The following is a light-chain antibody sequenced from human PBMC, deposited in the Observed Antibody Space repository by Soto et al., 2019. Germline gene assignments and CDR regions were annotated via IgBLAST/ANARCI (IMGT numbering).Light chain of an antibody. V-gene: IGLV2-23*02. Sequence: QSVLTQPTPRSAAPGQTITLSCTGTNSYVGSYNLVSWYQQHPGKAPKLMIYEVSKRPSGVSNRFSGSKSGNTASLTISGLQAEDEADYYCCSYAGSSTYVFGTGTKVTVL. CDR2: EVS. CDR1: NSYVGSYNL. J-gene: IGLJ1*01. CDR3: CSYAGSSTYV.